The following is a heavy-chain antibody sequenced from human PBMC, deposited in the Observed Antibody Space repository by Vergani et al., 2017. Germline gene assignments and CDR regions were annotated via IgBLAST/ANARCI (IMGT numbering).Heavy chain of an antibody. D-gene: IGHD6-13*01. J-gene: IGHJ4*02. V-gene: IGHV3-30*01. Sequence: QVQLVESGGGVVQPGRSLRLSCAASGFTFSSYAMHWVRQAPGKGLEWVAVISYDGSNKYYADSVKGRFTISRDNSKNTLYLQMNSLRAEDTAVYYCARAPSALYSSRWLDYWGQGTLVTVSS. CDR3: ARAPSALYSSRWLDY. CDR2: ISYDGSNK. CDR1: GFTFSSYA.